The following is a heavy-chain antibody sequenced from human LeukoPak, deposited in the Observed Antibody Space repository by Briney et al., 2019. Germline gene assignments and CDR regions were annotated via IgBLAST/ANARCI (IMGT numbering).Heavy chain of an antibody. D-gene: IGHD6-19*01. J-gene: IGHJ4*02. CDR3: ARITHRSSGWFDY. V-gene: IGHV4-59*01. Sequence: PSETLSLTCAVYGASFSNYYWSWIRQPPGKGLEWIGYIYYSGSTNYNPSLKSRVTISVDTSKNQFSLKLSSVTAADTAVYYCARITHRSSGWFDYWGQGTLVTVSS. CDR1: GASFSNYY. CDR2: IYYSGST.